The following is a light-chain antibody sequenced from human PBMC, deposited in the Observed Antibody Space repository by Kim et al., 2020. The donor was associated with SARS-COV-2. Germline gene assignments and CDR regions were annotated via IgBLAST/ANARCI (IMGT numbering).Light chain of an antibody. CDR3: AAWDNSLSGRV. CDR1: SSNIEFNY. J-gene: IGLJ3*02. V-gene: IGLV1-47*01. Sequence: QSVLTQPPSASGTPGQRVTISCSGSSSNIEFNYVYWYQQVPGTAPKVLIYRNNERPSGVPDRFSGSKSGTSASLAISGLRSEDEADYYCAAWDNSLSGRVFGGGTQLTVL. CDR2: RNN.